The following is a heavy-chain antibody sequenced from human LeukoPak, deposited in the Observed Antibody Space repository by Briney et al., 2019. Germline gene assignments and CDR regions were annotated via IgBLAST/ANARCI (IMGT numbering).Heavy chain of an antibody. CDR1: GGSINSGDSS. Sequence: SETLPLTCTVSGGSINSGDSSWTWIRQPPGKGLEWIGYIYYTGSTYYNPSLKSRVTISVDTSKNQFSLRLSSVTAADTAVYYCARGPSLAASYMDVWGKGTTVTVSS. CDR2: IYYTGST. D-gene: IGHD2-15*01. CDR3: ARGPSLAASYMDV. J-gene: IGHJ6*03. V-gene: IGHV4-30-4*01.